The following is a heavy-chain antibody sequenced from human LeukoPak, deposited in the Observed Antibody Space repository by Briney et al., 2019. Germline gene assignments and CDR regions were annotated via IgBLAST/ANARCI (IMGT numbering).Heavy chain of an antibody. D-gene: IGHD4-23*01. V-gene: IGHV3-21*06. CDR2: IGTDGYS. J-gene: IGHJ4*02. CDR1: GLTFSTYE. CDR3: ARGTIGGNPASAY. Sequence: PGASLRLSCAASGLTFSTYEMNWVRQAPGKGLEWVSSIGTDGYSYSAVPVKGRFTISRDNAKSTLYLQMDSLTVEDTALYYCARGTIGGNPASAYWGQGTLVTVSS.